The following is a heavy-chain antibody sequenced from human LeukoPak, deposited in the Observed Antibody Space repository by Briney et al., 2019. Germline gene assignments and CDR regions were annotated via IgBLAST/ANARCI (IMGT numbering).Heavy chain of an antibody. CDR3: ARDRYCSSTSCRYFDY. D-gene: IGHD2-2*01. CDR2: IWYDGSNK. V-gene: IGHV3-33*01. CDR1: GFTFSSYG. J-gene: IGHJ4*02. Sequence: GRSLRLSCAASGFTFSSYGMHWVRQAPGKGLEWVAVIWYDGSNKYYADSVKGRFTISRDNSKNTLYLQMNSLRAEDTAVYYCARDRYCSSTSCRYFDYWGQGTLVTVSS.